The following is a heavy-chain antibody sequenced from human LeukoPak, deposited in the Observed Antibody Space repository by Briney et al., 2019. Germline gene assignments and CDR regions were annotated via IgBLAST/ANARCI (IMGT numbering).Heavy chain of an antibody. D-gene: IGHD3-9*01. V-gene: IGHV3-23*01. J-gene: IGHJ6*04. CDR3: ATLDADYFYNYGMYV. CDR2: ISGSGGST. Sequence: GGSLRLSRAPSLFTLSSYVLNWVRQAPGKGLEWVSAISGSGGSTYYADSVKGRFTISRDNSQNTLYLQTNSLRAEDTAIYLCATLDADYFYNYGMYVWGEGTTVTVSS. CDR1: LFTLSSYV.